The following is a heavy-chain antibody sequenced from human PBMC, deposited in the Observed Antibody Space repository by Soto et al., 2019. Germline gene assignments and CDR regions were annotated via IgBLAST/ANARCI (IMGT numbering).Heavy chain of an antibody. J-gene: IGHJ4*02. V-gene: IGHV3-30-3*01. Sequence: QVQLVESGGGVVQPGRSLRLSCAASGFTFSSYAMHWVRQAPGKGLEWVAVISYDGSNKYYADSVKGRFTISRDNSKNTLYLQMNSLRAEDTAVYYCEVVVVPAAPHRGTFFDYWGQGTLVTVSS. D-gene: IGHD2-2*01. CDR2: ISYDGSNK. CDR1: GFTFSSYA. CDR3: EVVVVPAAPHRGTFFDY.